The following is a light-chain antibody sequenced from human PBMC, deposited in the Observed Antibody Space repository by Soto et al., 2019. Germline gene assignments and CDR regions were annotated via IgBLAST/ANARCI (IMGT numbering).Light chain of an antibody. J-gene: IGLJ3*02. CDR1: NGDVGSYNL. CDR2: EDT. V-gene: IGLV2-23*01. Sequence: QSALTQPASVSGSPGQSITISCTGTNGDVGSYNLVSWYQQLPGKAPKLMIYEDTKRPSGDSNRFSGSKSGNTASLTISGLQAEDEADYYCCSYAGSSTWVFGGGTQLTVL. CDR3: CSYAGSSTWV.